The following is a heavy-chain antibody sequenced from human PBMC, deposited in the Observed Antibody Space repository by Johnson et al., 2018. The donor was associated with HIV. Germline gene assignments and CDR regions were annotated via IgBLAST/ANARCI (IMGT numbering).Heavy chain of an antibody. CDR1: GFTFSSYA. D-gene: IGHD3-22*01. J-gene: IGHJ3*02. Sequence: QVQLVESGGGVVQPGRSLRLSCAASGFTFSSYAMHWVRQAPGKGLEWVAVISYDGSNKYYADSVKGRFTISRDNAKNSLYLQMNSLRAEDTAVYYCATVVVITQDAFDIWGQGTMVTVSS. CDR3: ATVVVITQDAFDI. CDR2: ISYDGSNK. V-gene: IGHV3-30-3*01.